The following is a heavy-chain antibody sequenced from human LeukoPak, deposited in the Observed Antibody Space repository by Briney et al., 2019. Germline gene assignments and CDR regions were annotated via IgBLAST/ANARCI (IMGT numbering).Heavy chain of an antibody. D-gene: IGHD3-22*01. V-gene: IGHV4-39*01. Sequence: SETLSLTCTVSVGSISSSSYYWGWIRQPPGKGLEWIGSIYYSGSTYYNPSLKSRVTISVDTPKNQFSLKLSSVTAADTAVYYCARQPYYYDSSGYWFDYWGQGTLVTVSS. J-gene: IGHJ4*02. CDR2: IYYSGST. CDR1: VGSISSSSYY. CDR3: ARQPYYYDSSGYWFDY.